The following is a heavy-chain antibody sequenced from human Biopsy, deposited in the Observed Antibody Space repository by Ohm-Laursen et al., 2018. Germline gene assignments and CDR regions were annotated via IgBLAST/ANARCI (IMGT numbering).Heavy chain of an antibody. CDR3: ARGSNEYGGLYFPR. V-gene: IGHV4-59*02. Sequence: SDTLSLTCTVSGGSVTKYYWSWIRQPPGKGLEWIGHISHTGYTSYKSSLKSRVTISLDTSRKHFSLRLTSLAAADTAVYYCARGSNEYGGLYFPRWGQGTLLTVSS. CDR1: GGSVTKYY. CDR2: ISHTGYT. J-gene: IGHJ4*02. D-gene: IGHD4-23*01.